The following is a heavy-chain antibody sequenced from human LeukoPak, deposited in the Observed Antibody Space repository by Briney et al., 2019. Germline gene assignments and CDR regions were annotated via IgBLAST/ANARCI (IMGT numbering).Heavy chain of an antibody. V-gene: IGHV1-18*01. CDR2: ISAYNGNT. CDR1: GYTFTSYG. CDR3: ARVSRGDFWSGTPYYFDY. Sequence: ASVKVSCKASGYTFTSYGISWVRQAPGQGLEWMGWISAYNGNTNYAQKLQGRVTMTTDTSTSTAYMELRSLRSDDTAVYYCARVSRGDFWSGTPYYFDYWGQGTLVTVSS. D-gene: IGHD3-3*01. J-gene: IGHJ4*02.